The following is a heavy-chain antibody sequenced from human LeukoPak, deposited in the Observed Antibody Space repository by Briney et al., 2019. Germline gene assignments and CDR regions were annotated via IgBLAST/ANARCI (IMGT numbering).Heavy chain of an antibody. Sequence: SQTLSLTCTVSGGSISSGDYYWSWIRQPPGKGLEWIGYIYYSGSTYYNPSLKSRLTISVDTSKNQFSLKLSSVTAADTAVYYCARNARTLYYYDSRNAFDIWGQGTMVTVSS. V-gene: IGHV4-30-4*08. CDR2: IYYSGST. CDR1: GGSISSGDYY. D-gene: IGHD3-22*01. CDR3: ARNARTLYYYDSRNAFDI. J-gene: IGHJ3*02.